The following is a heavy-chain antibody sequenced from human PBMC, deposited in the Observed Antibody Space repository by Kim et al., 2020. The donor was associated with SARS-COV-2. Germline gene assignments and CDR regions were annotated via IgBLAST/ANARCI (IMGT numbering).Heavy chain of an antibody. D-gene: IGHD1-26*01. CDR1: GFTFSTYA. J-gene: IGHJ4*02. CDR2: FSSNGINA. CDR3: ARDGGKYYTEFDY. V-gene: IGHV3-30*04. Sequence: GGSLRLSCAASGFTFSTYAMHWVRQAPGKGLEWVAVFSSNGINAYYADSMKGRFTISRDNSKNSPYLQMNSLRPDDTAVYYCARDGGKYYTEFDYWGQGTLVTVSS.